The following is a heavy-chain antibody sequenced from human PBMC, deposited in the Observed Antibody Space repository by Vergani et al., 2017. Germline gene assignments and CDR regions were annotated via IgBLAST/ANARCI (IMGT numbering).Heavy chain of an antibody. Sequence: QVHLVESGGGVVQPGRSLRLSCVVSGFTSSYYCMHWVRQAPGKGLERVAVISYDGTQKYYADSVKGRFTISRDNSKSTLYLQMNSLRTEDTAVYYCATKSCGTPGCQIGYFREWGQGTLVTVSS. J-gene: IGHJ1*01. CDR2: ISYDGTQK. D-gene: IGHD1-1*01. V-gene: IGHV3-30*03. CDR3: ATKSCGTPGCQIGYFRE. CDR1: GFTSSYYC.